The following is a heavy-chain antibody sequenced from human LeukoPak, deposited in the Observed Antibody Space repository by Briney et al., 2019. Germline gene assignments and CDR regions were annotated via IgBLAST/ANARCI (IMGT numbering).Heavy chain of an antibody. CDR2: ISGSGGST. J-gene: IGHJ4*02. CDR3: GRWELPYYYFDY. CDR1: GFTFSSYA. Sequence: GGSLRLSCAASGFTFSSYAMSWVRQAPGKGLEWVSAISGSGGSTYYADSVKGRFTISRDNSKNTLYLQMNSLRAEDTAVYYCGRWELPYYYFDYWGQGTLVTVSP. D-gene: IGHD1-26*01. V-gene: IGHV3-23*01.